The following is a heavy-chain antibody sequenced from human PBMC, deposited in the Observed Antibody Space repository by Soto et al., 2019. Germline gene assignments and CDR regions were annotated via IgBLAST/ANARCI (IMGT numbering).Heavy chain of an antibody. V-gene: IGHV3-48*02. CDR1: GFSFSTYS. CDR2: ISSSGDTI. J-gene: IGHJ4*02. Sequence: GGSLRLSCAASGFSFSTYSMNWVRQAPGKGPEWVSFISSSGDTIHYADSVKGRFTVSRDNAKNSLYLQMNSLRDEDTAVYYCARDHYCSGDTCYLISFDYWGQGTQVTVSS. D-gene: IGHD2-15*01. CDR3: ARDHYCSGDTCYLISFDY.